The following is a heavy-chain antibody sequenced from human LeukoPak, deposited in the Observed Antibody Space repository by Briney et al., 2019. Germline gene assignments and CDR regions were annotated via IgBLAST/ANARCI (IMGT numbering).Heavy chain of an antibody. CDR2: IYPDDSDT. J-gene: IGHJ4*02. Sequence: GESLKFCSMASGYSITTHRIGLVSPKLGKGLERMGIIYPDDSDTRYSPSFQGQVNISADQSSNTTHLQWSSLKASDTAIYYCARPRREVAALDYWGQGTLVTVSS. D-gene: IGHD6-6*01. CDR3: ARPRREVAALDY. V-gene: IGHV5-51*01. CDR1: GYSITTHR.